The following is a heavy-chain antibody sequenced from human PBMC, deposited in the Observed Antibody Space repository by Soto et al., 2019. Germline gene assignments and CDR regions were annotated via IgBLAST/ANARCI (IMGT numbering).Heavy chain of an antibody. CDR1: GGSIRRYY. V-gene: IGHV4-59*08. D-gene: IGHD3-10*01. J-gene: IGHJ5*02. CDR3: ARHLYGSGERFDP. Sequence: SATLSLTCPVSGGSIRRYYWSWIRQPPGKGLEWIGYIYYSGSTNYNPSLKSRVTISVDTSKNQFSLKLSSVTAADTAVYYCARHLYGSGERFDPWGQGTLVTVS. CDR2: IYYSGST.